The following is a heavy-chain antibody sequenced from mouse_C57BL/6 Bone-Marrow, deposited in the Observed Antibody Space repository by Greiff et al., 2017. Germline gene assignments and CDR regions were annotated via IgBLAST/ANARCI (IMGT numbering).Heavy chain of an antibody. D-gene: IGHD2-3*01. Sequence: EVKLMESGPVLVKPGASVKMSCKASGYTFTDYYMNWVKQSHGKSLEWIGVINPYNGGTSYNQKFKGKATMTVDKSTSPAYMELNSLTSEDSAVYYCARRWLLYFYYRGQGTTLTVSS. J-gene: IGHJ2*01. CDR3: ARRWLLYFYY. V-gene: IGHV1-19*01. CDR1: GYTFTDYY. CDR2: INPYNGGT.